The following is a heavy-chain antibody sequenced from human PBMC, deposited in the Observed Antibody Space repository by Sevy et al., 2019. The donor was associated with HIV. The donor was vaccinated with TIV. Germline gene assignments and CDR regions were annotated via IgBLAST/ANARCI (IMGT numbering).Heavy chain of an antibody. CDR2: TSGYNANT. J-gene: IGHJ5*02. V-gene: IGHV1-18*01. D-gene: IGHD3-10*01. Sequence: ASVKVSCKASGYTVTSYGISWVRQAPGQGLEWMGWTSGYNANTNYAQKLQGRVTMTTDISTSTAYMELRSLRSDDTAVYYCARDQEFYYRLGSRSDGYNWFDPWGQGTLVTVSS. CDR3: ARDQEFYYRLGSRSDGYNWFDP. CDR1: GYTVTSYG.